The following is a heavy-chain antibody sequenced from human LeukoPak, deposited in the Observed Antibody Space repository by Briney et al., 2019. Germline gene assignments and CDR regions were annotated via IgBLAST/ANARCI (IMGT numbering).Heavy chain of an antibody. CDR1: GFTFSSYS. Sequence: PGGSLRLSCAASGFTFSSYSMNWVRQAPGKGLEWVSYISSSSSTIYYADSVKGRFTISRDNAKNSLYLQMNSLRAEDTAVYYCASLWLAGYYYGMDVWGQGTTVTVSS. D-gene: IGHD5-12*01. J-gene: IGHJ6*02. V-gene: IGHV3-48*04. CDR2: ISSSSSTI. CDR3: ASLWLAGYYYGMDV.